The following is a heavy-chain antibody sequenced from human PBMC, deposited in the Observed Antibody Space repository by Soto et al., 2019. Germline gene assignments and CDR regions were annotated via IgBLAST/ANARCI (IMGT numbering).Heavy chain of an antibody. Sequence: SETLSLTCTVSGGSISTYYWNWIRQSPGKGLEWIGYIYRTGSTHYNPSLNSRVAISLDTSRNKFSLKLHSVTAADKAVYFCARQIGDDPFDVWGQGTMVTVSS. D-gene: IGHD3-3*01. J-gene: IGHJ3*01. CDR3: ARQIGDDPFDV. CDR1: GGSISTYY. CDR2: IYRTGST. V-gene: IGHV4-4*09.